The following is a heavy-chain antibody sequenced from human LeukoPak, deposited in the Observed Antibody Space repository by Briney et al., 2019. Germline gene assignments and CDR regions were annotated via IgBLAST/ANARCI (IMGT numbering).Heavy chain of an antibody. J-gene: IGHJ4*02. CDR1: GFTFSTYW. CDR3: ARDPVLRYFDWLPAGEYYFDY. CDR2: INSDGGTT. V-gene: IGHV3-74*01. D-gene: IGHD3-9*01. Sequence: GGSLRLSCAASGFTFSTYWMHWVRQAPGRGLVWVSRINSDGGTTNYADYVKGRFTISRDNAKNTLYLQMNSLRAEDTAVYYCARDPVLRYFDWLPAGEYYFDYWGQGTLVTVSS.